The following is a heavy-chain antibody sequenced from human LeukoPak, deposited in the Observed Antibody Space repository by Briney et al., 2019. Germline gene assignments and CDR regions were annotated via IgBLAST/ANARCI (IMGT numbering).Heavy chain of an antibody. D-gene: IGHD3-22*01. V-gene: IGHV3-30*02. CDR3: AKGDSSGYYSD. Sequence: GGSLRLSCAASGFTFSSYGMHWVRQAPGKGLEWVAVIWYDGSNKYYADSVKGRFTISRDNSKNTLYLQMNSLRAEDTALYYCAKGDSSGYYSDWGQGTLVTVSS. CDR1: GFTFSSYG. J-gene: IGHJ4*02. CDR2: IWYDGSNK.